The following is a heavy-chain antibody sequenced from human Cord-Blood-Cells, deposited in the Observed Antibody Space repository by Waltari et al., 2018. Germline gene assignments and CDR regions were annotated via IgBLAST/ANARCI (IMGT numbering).Heavy chain of an antibody. CDR1: GGSFSRYY. CDR3: ARGSLGYYDL. D-gene: IGHD3-16*01. V-gene: IGHV4-34*01. J-gene: IGHJ2*01. Sequence: VHLQQWGAGLLKPSETLSLTCAVYGGSFSRYYWSWIRQPPGKGLEWIGEINHSGSTNYNPSLKSRVTISVDTSKNQFSLKLSSVTAADTAVYYCARGSLGYYDLWGRGTLVTVSS. CDR2: INHSGST.